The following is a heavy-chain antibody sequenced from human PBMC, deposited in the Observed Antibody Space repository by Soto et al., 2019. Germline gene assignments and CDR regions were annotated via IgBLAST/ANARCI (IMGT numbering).Heavy chain of an antibody. J-gene: IGHJ6*02. CDR2: IGTAGDT. CDR1: GVTFSSYD. CDR3: ARSKHGSGSYLRTLLEMDV. V-gene: IGHV3-13*01. Sequence: GGALRLSGTASGVTFSSYDMHWVRQATGKGLEWVSAIGTAGDTYYPGSVKGRFTISRENAKNSLYLQMNSLRAGDTAVYYCARSKHGSGSYLRTLLEMDVWGQGTTVTVSS. D-gene: IGHD3-10*01.